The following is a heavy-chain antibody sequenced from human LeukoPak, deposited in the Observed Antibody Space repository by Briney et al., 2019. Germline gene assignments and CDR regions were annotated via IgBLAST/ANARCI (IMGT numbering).Heavy chain of an antibody. CDR2: IYYSGST. CDR3: AGGSGYGWDPFDY. CDR1: GGSVSSSSYY. Sequence: SETLSLTCTVSGGSVSSSSYYWGWVRHPPGKGLEWIGNIYYSGSTYYNPSLKSRVSISVDMSKNQFTLKLSFVTAADTAVYYCAGGSGYGWDPFDYWGQGTLVTVSS. J-gene: IGHJ4*02. V-gene: IGHV4-39*06. D-gene: IGHD5-12*01.